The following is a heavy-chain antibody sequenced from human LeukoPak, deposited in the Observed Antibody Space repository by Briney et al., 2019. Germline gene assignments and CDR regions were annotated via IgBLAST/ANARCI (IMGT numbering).Heavy chain of an antibody. J-gene: IGHJ6*02. V-gene: IGHV4-34*01. CDR3: ARGGYDSSGYYYSRLSNYYYYGMDV. Sequence: SETLSLTCAVYGGSFSGYYWSWIRQPPGKGLEWIGEINHSGSTNYNPSLKSRVTISVDTSKNQFSLKLSSVTAADTAVYYCARGGYDSSGYYYSRLSNYYYYGMDVWGQGTTVTVSS. CDR2: INHSGST. D-gene: IGHD3-22*01. CDR1: GGSFSGYY.